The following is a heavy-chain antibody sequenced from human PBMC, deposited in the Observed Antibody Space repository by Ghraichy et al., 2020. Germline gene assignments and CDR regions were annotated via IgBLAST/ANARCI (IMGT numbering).Heavy chain of an antibody. Sequence: SQTLSLTCTVSGGSISSSSHYWGWIRQPPGKGLEWIGSIYYSGSTYYNPSLKRLVTISLDTYKNQFSLKMSSVTDAATAVYYCTTLFRELSLDVYFYYIDVWGTGTTVTGS. V-gene: IGHV4-39*01. D-gene: IGHD3-10*01. CDR1: GGSISSSSHY. J-gene: IGHJ6*03. CDR2: IYYSGST. CDR3: TTLFRELSLDVYFYYIDV.